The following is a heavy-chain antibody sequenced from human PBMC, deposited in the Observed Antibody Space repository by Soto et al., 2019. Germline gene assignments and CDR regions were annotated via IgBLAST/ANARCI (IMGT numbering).Heavy chain of an antibody. Sequence: PSETLSLTCAVYGGSFSGYYWSWIHQPPGKGLEWIGEINHSGSTNYNPSLKSRVTISVDTSKNQFSLKLSSVTAADTAVYYCARDRIVVVPVRTRRNWFDPWGQGTLVTVSS. CDR2: INHSGST. J-gene: IGHJ5*02. V-gene: IGHV4-34*01. CDR3: ARDRIVVVPVRTRRNWFDP. D-gene: IGHD2-2*01. CDR1: GGSFSGYY.